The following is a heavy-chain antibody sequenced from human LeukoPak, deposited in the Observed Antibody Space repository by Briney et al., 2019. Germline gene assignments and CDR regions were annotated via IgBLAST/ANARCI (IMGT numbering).Heavy chain of an antibody. Sequence: PGGSLRLSCAASGFTFSSYAMHWVRQAPGKGLEYVSAISSNGGSTYYANSVKGRFTISRDNSKNTLYLQMGSLRAEDMAVYYCARGVNYYDSSVYYLNWFDPWGQGTLVTVSS. V-gene: IGHV3-64*01. CDR3: ARGVNYYDSSVYYLNWFDP. CDR2: ISSNGGST. CDR1: GFTFSSYA. D-gene: IGHD3-22*01. J-gene: IGHJ5*02.